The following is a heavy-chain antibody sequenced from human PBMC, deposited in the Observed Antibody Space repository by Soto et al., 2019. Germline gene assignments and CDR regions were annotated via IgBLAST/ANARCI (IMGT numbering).Heavy chain of an antibody. CDR1: GYTFPSYY. V-gene: IGHV1-46*01. CDR3: ARGGYYDSKPFSY. D-gene: IGHD3-22*01. CDR2: INPSGGST. Sequence: QVQLVQSGAEVKKPGASVKVSCKASGYTFPSYYIHWVRQAPGQGLEWMGIINPSGGSTTYAQKFQGRVXXTXDXXTSTVYMELSSLRSEDTAVYYCARGGYYDSKPFSYWGQGTLVTVSS. J-gene: IGHJ4*02.